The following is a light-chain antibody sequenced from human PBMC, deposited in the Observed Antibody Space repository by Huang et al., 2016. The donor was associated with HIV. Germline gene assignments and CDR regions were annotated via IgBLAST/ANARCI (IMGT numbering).Light chain of an antibody. CDR1: QSVISSF. CDR3: QQYGTSPYT. J-gene: IGKJ2*01. CDR2: GAS. V-gene: IGKV3-20*01. Sequence: IVLTQSPGTLSLSPGERATLSCRASQSVISSFLAWYQQHTGQAPRLLIYGASTRATGVPDRFSGSGSGTDFTLTISRLEPEDFAVYYCQQYGTSPYTFGQGTKLEIK.